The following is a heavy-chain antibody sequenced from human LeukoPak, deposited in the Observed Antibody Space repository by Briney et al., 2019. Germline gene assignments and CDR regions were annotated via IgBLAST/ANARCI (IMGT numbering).Heavy chain of an antibody. CDR3: AKDRLGRSGSYCFDY. Sequence: GGSLRLSCAASGFTLSSYAMSWVRQAPGKGLEWVSAISGSGGSTYYADSVKGRFTISRDNSKNTLYLQMNSLRAEDTAVYYCAKDRLGRSGSYCFDYWGQGTLVSVSS. D-gene: IGHD3-10*01. CDR1: GFTLSSYA. V-gene: IGHV3-23*01. J-gene: IGHJ4*02. CDR2: ISGSGGST.